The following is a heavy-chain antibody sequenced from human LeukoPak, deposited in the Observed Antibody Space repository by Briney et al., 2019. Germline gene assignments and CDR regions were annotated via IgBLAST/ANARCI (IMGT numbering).Heavy chain of an antibody. CDR1: GGTFSSYA. CDR2: IIPIFGTA. D-gene: IGHD3-22*01. V-gene: IGHV1-69*05. J-gene: IGHJ5*02. Sequence: GASVKVSCKASGGTFSSYAISWVRQAPGQGLEWMGGIIPIFGTANYAQKFQGRVTITTHESTSTDYMELSSLRSEDTAVYYCARNVYDIASPYNWFDPWGQGTLVTVSS. CDR3: ARNVYDIASPYNWFDP.